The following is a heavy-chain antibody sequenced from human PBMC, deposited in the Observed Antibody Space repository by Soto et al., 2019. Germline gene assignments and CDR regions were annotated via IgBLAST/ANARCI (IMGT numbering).Heavy chain of an antibody. D-gene: IGHD2-2*01. Sequence: GASVKVSCKASGYTFTSYDINWVRQATGQGLEWMGWMNPNSGNTGYAQKFQGRVTMTRNTSISTAYMELSSLRSEDTAVYYCARPLLGYCISTSCKPGASWWFDPWGQGTLVTVSS. CDR2: MNPNSGNT. J-gene: IGHJ5*02. CDR3: ARPLLGYCISTSCKPGASWWFDP. V-gene: IGHV1-8*01. CDR1: GYTFTSYD.